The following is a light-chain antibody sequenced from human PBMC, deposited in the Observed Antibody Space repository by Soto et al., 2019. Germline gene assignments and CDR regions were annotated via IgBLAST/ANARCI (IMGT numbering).Light chain of an antibody. V-gene: IGLV2-8*01. J-gene: IGLJ2*01. CDR3: SSSAGSNPL. CDR2: EVS. Sequence: QSALTQPPSASGSPGQSVTISCTGTSSDVGGYNYVSWYQQHPGKAPKLMIYEVSRRPSGVPDRFSGSKSGNTASLTVSGLQADDEADYYCSSSAGSNPLFVGGTKLTVL. CDR1: SSDVGGYNY.